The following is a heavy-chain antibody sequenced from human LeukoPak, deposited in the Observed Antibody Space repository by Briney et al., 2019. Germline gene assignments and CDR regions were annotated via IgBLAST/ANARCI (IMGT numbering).Heavy chain of an antibody. CDR2: INPNSGGT. Sequence: ASVTVSCKASGYTFTGYYMHWVRQAPGQGLEWMGWINPNSGGTNYAQKFQGRVTMTRDTSISTAYMELSRLRSDDTAVYYCARATMVRGVTLVYWGQGTLVTVSS. CDR1: GYTFTGYY. J-gene: IGHJ4*02. D-gene: IGHD3-10*01. CDR3: ARATMVRGVTLVY. V-gene: IGHV1-2*02.